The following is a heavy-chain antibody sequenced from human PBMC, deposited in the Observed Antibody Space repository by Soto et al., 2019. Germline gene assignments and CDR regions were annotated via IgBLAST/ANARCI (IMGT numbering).Heavy chain of an antibody. J-gene: IGHJ6*02. CDR3: ASNRNPSSKNHGMDV. Sequence: EVPLVESGGGLVEPGGSLRLSCAPSGLSFSTHSMNWVRQAPGKGLEWVSSISSDSYYIYYADSVKGPFTISRDNAKNSLYLQMNSLRADDTVVYYCASNRNPSSKNHGMDVWGQGTTVTVSS. V-gene: IGHV3-21*01. CDR1: GLSFSTHS. CDR2: ISSDSYYI.